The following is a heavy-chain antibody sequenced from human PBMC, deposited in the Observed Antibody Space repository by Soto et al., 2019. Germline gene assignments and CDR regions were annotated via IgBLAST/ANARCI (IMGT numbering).Heavy chain of an antibody. V-gene: IGHV3-74*01. Sequence: HPGGSLRLSCAASGFTFNNYWMHWVRQAPGKGLVWVSRINSDGTSTSYADSVKGRFTISRDNAKNTLYLQMNSLRAEDTAVYYCASHHCRGGSCYRGDAFDIWGQGTMVTVSS. CDR2: INSDGTST. CDR3: ASHHCRGGSCYRGDAFDI. D-gene: IGHD2-15*01. CDR1: GFTFNNYW. J-gene: IGHJ3*02.